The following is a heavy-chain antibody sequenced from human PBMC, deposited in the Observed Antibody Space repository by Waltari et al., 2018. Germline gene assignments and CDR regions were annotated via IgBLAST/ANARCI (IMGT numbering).Heavy chain of an antibody. CDR1: GFTFDDYA. D-gene: IGHD3-10*01. V-gene: IGHV3-9*01. CDR3: AKGGSGSGSYYFFDY. CDR2: SSWNSGSI. Sequence: EVQLVESGGGLVQPGRSLRLSCAASGFTFDDYAMHWVRQAPGQGLEWVSGSSWNSGSIGYADSVKGRFTISRDNAKNSLYLQMNSLRAEDTALYYGAKGGSGSGSYYFFDYWGQGTLVTVSS. J-gene: IGHJ4*02.